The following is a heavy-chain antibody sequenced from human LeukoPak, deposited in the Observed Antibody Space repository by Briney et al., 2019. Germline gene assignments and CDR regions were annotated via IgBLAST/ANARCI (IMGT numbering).Heavy chain of an antibody. CDR2: MNPNSGNT. J-gene: IGHJ4*02. Sequence: ASVNVSCKASGYTFTSYDINWVRQATGQGLEWMGWMNPNSGNTGYAQKFQGRVTMTRNTSISTAYMELSSLRSEDTAVYYCARGGLYYYDSSGFPPDYWGQGTLVTVSS. CDR3: ARGGLYYYDSSGFPPDY. D-gene: IGHD3-22*01. CDR1: GYTFTSYD. V-gene: IGHV1-8*01.